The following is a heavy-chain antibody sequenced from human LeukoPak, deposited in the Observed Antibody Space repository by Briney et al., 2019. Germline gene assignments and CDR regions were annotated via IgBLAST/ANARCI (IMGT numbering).Heavy chain of an antibody. CDR2: ISYDGSNK. CDR3: ARDFEAVTTEYYFDY. J-gene: IGHJ4*02. V-gene: IGHV3-30-3*01. D-gene: IGHD4-17*01. Sequence: GGSLRLSCAASGFTFSSYAMSWVRQAPGKGLEWVAVISYDGSNKYYADSVKGRFTISRDNSKNTLYLQMNSLRAEDTAVYYCARDFEAVTTEYYFDYWGQGTLVTVSS. CDR1: GFTFSSYA.